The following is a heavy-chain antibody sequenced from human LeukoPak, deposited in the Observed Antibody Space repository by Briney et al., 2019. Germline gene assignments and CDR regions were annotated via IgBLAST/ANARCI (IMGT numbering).Heavy chain of an antibody. J-gene: IGHJ4*02. CDR2: IIPILGIA. Sequence: SVEVSCKASGGTFSSYAISWVRQAPGQGLEWMGRIIPILGIANYAQKFQGRVTITADKSTSTAYMELSSLRSEDTAVYYCARDFVSGYYVDYWGQGTLVTVSS. D-gene: IGHD3-22*01. CDR1: GGTFSSYA. CDR3: ARDFVSGYYVDY. V-gene: IGHV1-69*04.